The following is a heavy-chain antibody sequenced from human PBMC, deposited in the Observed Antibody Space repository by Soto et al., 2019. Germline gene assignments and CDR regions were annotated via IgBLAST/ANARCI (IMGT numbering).Heavy chain of an antibody. CDR2: ISSRGTNT. Sequence: QAQLVESGGGLVKPGGSLRLSCSASGFSFSDSYMSWIRQAPGKGLEWISYISSRGTNTYYADSVKGRFTISRDNAKDSLYLQINSLRAEDTAVYYCAKDHNPPYYHGSGPYYGMDVWGQGTTVTVSS. D-gene: IGHD3-10*01. J-gene: IGHJ6*02. CDR1: GFSFSDSY. V-gene: IGHV3-11*01. CDR3: AKDHNPPYYHGSGPYYGMDV.